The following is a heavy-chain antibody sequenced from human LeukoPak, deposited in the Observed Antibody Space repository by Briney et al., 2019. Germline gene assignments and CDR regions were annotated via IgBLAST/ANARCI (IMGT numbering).Heavy chain of an antibody. CDR1: GGSISSGDYH. CDR3: ARASFIAARPAYYYYMDV. J-gene: IGHJ6*03. V-gene: IGHV4-30-4*01. Sequence: SQTLSLTCTVSGGSISSGDYHWNWIRQPPGEGLEWIGFIHDSGSTYYNPSLKSRIIISRDVSKKQFSLELSSVTAADTAVYYCARASFIAARPAYYYYMDVWGKGTTVTVSS. CDR2: IHDSGST. D-gene: IGHD6-6*01.